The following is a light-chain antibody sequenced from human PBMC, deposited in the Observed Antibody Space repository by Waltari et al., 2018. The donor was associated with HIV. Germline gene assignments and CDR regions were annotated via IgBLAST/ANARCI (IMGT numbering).Light chain of an antibody. Sequence: QSALTQPASVSGSPGQSITFSCTGTSGDVGGYNLVSWYQQHPGKAPKLIIYEVNKRPSGVSNRFSGSKSDNTASLTISGLQAEDEADYYCCSYAGSSTSLFGGGTKLTVL. CDR3: CSYAGSSTSL. J-gene: IGLJ2*01. CDR1: SGDVGGYNL. V-gene: IGLV2-23*02. CDR2: EVN.